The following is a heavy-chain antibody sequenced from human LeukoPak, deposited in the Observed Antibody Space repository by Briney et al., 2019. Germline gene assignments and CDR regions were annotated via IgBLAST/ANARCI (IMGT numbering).Heavy chain of an antibody. CDR2: IYYSGST. CDR3: ARQKYLNYYDSSGYYYGDAFDI. Sequence: SETLSLTCTVSGGSISSYYWSWIRQPPGKGLEWIGYIYYSGSTNYNPSLKSRVTISVDTSKNQFSLKLSSVTAADTAVYYCARQKYLNYYDSSGYYYGDAFDIWGQGTMVTVSS. J-gene: IGHJ3*02. D-gene: IGHD3-22*01. V-gene: IGHV4-59*08. CDR1: GGSISSYY.